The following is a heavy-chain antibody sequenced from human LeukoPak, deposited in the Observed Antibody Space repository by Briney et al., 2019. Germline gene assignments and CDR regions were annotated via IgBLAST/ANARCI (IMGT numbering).Heavy chain of an antibody. CDR3: AGLGITMIGGV. CDR2: ISSSGSTI. CDR1: GFTFSSYE. D-gene: IGHD3-10*02. Sequence: GGSLRLSFAASGFTFSSYEMNWVRQAPGQGLEWVSYISSSGSTIYYADSVKGRFTISRDNAKNSLYLQMNSLRADDTAVYYCAGLGITMIGGVWGKGTTVTISS. J-gene: IGHJ6*04. V-gene: IGHV3-48*03.